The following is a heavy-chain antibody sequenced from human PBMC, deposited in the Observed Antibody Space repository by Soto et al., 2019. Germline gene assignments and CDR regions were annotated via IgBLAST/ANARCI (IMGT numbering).Heavy chain of an antibody. CDR2: IYYSGST. J-gene: IGHJ6*02. CDR3: AKEPVSITIFGVNGMDV. Sequence: QVQLQESGPGLVKPSQTLSLTCTVSGGSISSGGYYWSWIGQPPGKGLEGIGYIYYSGSTYYNPSLKSRVTISVATTRNQCALKLGSVTAADTAVYYCAKEPVSITIFGVNGMDVWGQGTTVTVSS. CDR1: GGSISSGGYY. V-gene: IGHV4-30-4*01. D-gene: IGHD3-3*01.